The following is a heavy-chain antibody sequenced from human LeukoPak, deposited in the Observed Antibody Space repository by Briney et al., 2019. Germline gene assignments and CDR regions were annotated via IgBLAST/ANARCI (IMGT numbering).Heavy chain of an antibody. CDR1: GYTFTSYG. CDR2: ISAYNGNT. CDR3: ARDLLEYYDSSGDHWYFDL. V-gene: IGHV1-18*01. J-gene: IGHJ2*01. Sequence: ASVKVSCKASGYTFTSYGISWVRQAPGQGLEWMGWISAYNGNTNYAQKLQGRVTMTTDTSTSTAYMELGSLRSDDTAVYYCARDLLEYYDSSGDHWYFDLWGRGTLVTVPS. D-gene: IGHD3-22*01.